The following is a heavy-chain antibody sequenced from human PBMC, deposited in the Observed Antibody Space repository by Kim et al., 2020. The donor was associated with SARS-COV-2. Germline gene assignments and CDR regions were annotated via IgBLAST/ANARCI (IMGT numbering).Heavy chain of an antibody. Sequence: FQGRVTMTRDTSTSTVYMELSSLRSEDTAVYYCARAPSYRYTADYYYMDVWGKGTTVTVSS. V-gene: IGHV1-46*01. J-gene: IGHJ6*03. CDR3: ARAPSYRYTADYYYMDV. D-gene: IGHD3-16*02.